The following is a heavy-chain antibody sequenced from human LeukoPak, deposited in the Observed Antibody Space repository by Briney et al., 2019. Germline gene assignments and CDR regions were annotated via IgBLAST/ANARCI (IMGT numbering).Heavy chain of an antibody. D-gene: IGHD6-19*01. CDR2: ISSSSTI. CDR3: ARDRIAVAGSFDY. J-gene: IGHJ4*02. Sequence: GGSLRLSCAASEFTFSSYSMNWVRQAPGKGLEWASYISSSSTIYYADSVKGRFTISRDNAKNSLYLQMNSLRAEDTAVYYCARDRIAVAGSFDYWGQGTLVTVSS. CDR1: EFTFSSYS. V-gene: IGHV3-48*01.